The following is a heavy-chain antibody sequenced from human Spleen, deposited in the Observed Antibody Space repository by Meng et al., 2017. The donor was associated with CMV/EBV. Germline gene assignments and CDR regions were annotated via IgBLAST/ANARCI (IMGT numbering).Heavy chain of an antibody. J-gene: IGHJ4*02. CDR2: IYYSGTT. CDR1: GGSINSGGYY. Sequence: TASGGSINSGGYYWTWLRQLPGSGLEWIGYIYYSGTTYYNPSLKSRITISVDTFKSQFSLKLNSVTAADTAIYYCARAEWLLHYFDYWGQGTLVTVSS. V-gene: IGHV4-31*02. CDR3: ARAEWLLHYFDY. D-gene: IGHD3-3*01.